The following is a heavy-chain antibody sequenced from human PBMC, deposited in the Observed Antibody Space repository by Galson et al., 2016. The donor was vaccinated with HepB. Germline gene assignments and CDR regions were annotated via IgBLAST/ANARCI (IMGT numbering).Heavy chain of an antibody. CDR1: GFTFSNYS. J-gene: IGHJ4*02. Sequence: SLRLSCAASGFTFSNYSMTWVRQAPGKGLEWISYISRTSSPVYYANPVKGRFTISRDNAKNSLYLQMNSLKAEDTAVYYCARGIATPGVDYWGQGALVTVSS. D-gene: IGHD6-13*01. V-gene: IGHV3-48*04. CDR2: ISRTSSPV. CDR3: ARGIATPGVDY.